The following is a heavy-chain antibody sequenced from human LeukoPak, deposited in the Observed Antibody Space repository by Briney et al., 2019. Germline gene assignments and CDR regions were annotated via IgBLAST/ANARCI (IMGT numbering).Heavy chain of an antibody. J-gene: IGHJ6*03. CDR1: GYTFTSYD. CDR3: ARGIAAPPYYYYYMDV. Sequence: GASVKVSCKASGYTFTSYDINWVRQATGQGLEWMGWMNPNSGNTGYAQKFQGRVTITRNTSISTAYMELSSLRSEDAAVYYCARGIAAPPYYYYYMDVWGKGTTVTVSS. D-gene: IGHD6-25*01. CDR2: MNPNSGNT. V-gene: IGHV1-8*03.